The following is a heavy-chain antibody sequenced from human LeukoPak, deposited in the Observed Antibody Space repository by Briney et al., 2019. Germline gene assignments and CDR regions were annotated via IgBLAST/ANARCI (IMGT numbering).Heavy chain of an antibody. CDR2: ITSTGGNT. J-gene: IGHJ4*02. CDR3: VIVRGYFNSSGTDY. Sequence: GGSLRLSCSASGFTFSSYTVHWVRQAPGKGLEFVSAITSTGGNTYYADSVTGRFTLSRDNSKNTLYLQMSSLRAEDTAVYYCVIVRGYFNSSGTDYWGQGTLVTVSS. V-gene: IGHV3-64D*06. D-gene: IGHD3-9*01. CDR1: GFTFSSYT.